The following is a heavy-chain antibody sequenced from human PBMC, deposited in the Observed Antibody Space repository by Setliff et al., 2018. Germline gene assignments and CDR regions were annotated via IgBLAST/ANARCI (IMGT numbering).Heavy chain of an antibody. D-gene: IGHD4-17*01. J-gene: IGHJ4*02. CDR2: TIPLLPLP. V-gene: IGHV1-69*10. CDR1: GGTFSSLA. CDR3: AREGATWVYGGNSGPDY. Sequence: SVKVSCKASGGTFSSLAITWVRQAPGQGLEWMGGTIPLLPLPNYAVKFQGRVTMTRDTSTSTVYMELSSLRSEDTAVYYCAREGATWVYGGNSGPDYWGQGTLVTVSS.